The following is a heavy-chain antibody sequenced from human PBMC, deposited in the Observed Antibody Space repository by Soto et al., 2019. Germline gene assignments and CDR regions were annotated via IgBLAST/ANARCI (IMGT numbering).Heavy chain of an antibody. V-gene: IGHV3-21*01. CDR3: AREPPFTILTRDGMDV. CDR2: ISSSSSYI. Sequence: PGGSLRFSCAASGFTFSSYSMNWVRQAPGKGLEWVSSISSSSSYIYYADSVKGRFTISRDNAKNSLYLQMNSLRAEDTAVYYCAREPPFTILTRDGMDVWGQGTTVTVSS. J-gene: IGHJ6*02. D-gene: IGHD3-3*01. CDR1: GFTFSSYS.